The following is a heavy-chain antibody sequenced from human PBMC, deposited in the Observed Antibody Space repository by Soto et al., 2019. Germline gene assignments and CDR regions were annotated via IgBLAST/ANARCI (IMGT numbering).Heavy chain of an antibody. J-gene: IGHJ5*02. D-gene: IGHD2-2*01. CDR3: ATIVVVPAAIEYWFDP. CDR2: IYYSGST. Sequence: QVQLQESGPGLVKPSQTLSLTCTVSGGSISSGGYYWSWIRQHPGKGLEGIGYIYYSGSTYYNPSLKSRVTISVDPSKNQFSLKLSSVTAADTAVYYCATIVVVPAAIEYWFDPWGQGTLVTVSS. CDR1: GGSISSGGYY. V-gene: IGHV4-31*02.